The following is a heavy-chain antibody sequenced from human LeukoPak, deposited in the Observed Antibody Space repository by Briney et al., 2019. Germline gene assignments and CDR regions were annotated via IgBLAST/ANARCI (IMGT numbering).Heavy chain of an antibody. CDR3: ARLKQQQLPDI. Sequence: SETLSLTCAVSGYPISSGYYWGWIRQPPGKGLEWIGSIYHSGSTYNNPSLRSRVTISVDTSKNQFSLKLSSVTAADTAVYYCARLKQQQLPDIWGQGTMVTVSS. D-gene: IGHD6-13*01. J-gene: IGHJ3*02. CDR1: GYPISSGYY. V-gene: IGHV4-38-2*01. CDR2: IYHSGST.